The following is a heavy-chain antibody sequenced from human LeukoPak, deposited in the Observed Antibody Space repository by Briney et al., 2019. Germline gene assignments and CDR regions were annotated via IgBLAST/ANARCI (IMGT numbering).Heavy chain of an antibody. CDR1: GFTFSGSA. J-gene: IGHJ4*02. CDR3: AKSVHYYDTLRAFDY. D-gene: IGHD3-22*01. V-gene: IGHV3-73*01. Sequence: GGSLRLSCAASGFTFSGSAMHWVRQASGKGLEWVGRIRSKANSYATAYAASVEGRFTISRDDSKNTAYLQMNRLRAEDTAVYYCAKSVHYYDTLRAFDYWGQGTLVTVSS. CDR2: IRSKANSYAT.